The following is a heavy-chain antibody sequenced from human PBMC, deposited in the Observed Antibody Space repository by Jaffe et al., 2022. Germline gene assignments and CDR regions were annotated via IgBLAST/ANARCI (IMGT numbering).Heavy chain of an antibody. Sequence: EVQLLESGGGLVQPGGSLRLSCAASGFTFSSYAMSWVRQAPGKGLEWVSAISGSGGSTYYADSVKGRFTISRDNSKNTLYLQMNSLRAEDTAVYYCAKDGANYYGSGSYYIVPNAFDIWGQGTMVTVSS. CDR1: GFTFSSYA. D-gene: IGHD3-10*01. V-gene: IGHV3-23*01. CDR2: ISGSGGST. CDR3: AKDGANYYGSGSYYIVPNAFDI. J-gene: IGHJ3*02.